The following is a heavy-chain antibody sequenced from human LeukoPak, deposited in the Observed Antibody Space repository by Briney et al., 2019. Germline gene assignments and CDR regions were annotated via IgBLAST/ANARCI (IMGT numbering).Heavy chain of an antibody. V-gene: IGHV4-39*01. D-gene: IGHD3-3*01. CDR3: ARHFTLDRFLEAYYMDV. Sequence: SETLSLTCTVSGGSISSSSYYWGWIRQPPGKGLEWIGSIYYSGSTYYNPSLKSRVTISVDTSKNQFSLKLSSVTAADTAVYYCARHFTLDRFLEAYYMDVWGKGTTVTASS. CDR2: IYYSGST. CDR1: GGSISSSSYY. J-gene: IGHJ6*03.